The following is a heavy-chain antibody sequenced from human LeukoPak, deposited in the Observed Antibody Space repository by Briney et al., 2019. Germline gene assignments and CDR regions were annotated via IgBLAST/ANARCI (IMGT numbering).Heavy chain of an antibody. CDR3: ARYGMDTAMVPFDY. J-gene: IGHJ4*02. CDR1: GYTFTSYG. D-gene: IGHD5-18*01. CDR2: ISAYNGNT. Sequence: ASVTVSCKASGYTFTSYGISWVRQAPGQGLEWMGWISAYNGNTNYAQKLQGRVTMTTDTSTSTAYMEPRSLRSDDTAVYYCARYGMDTAMVPFDYWGQGTLVTVSS. V-gene: IGHV1-18*04.